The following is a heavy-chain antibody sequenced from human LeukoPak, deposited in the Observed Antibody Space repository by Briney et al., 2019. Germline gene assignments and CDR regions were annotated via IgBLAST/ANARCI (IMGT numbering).Heavy chain of an antibody. J-gene: IGHJ4*02. CDR1: GGSISSYY. V-gene: IGHV4-59*01. D-gene: IGHD1-26*01. CDR3: ARGKVGATKGPLEDY. CDR2: IYYSGST. Sequence: SETLSLTCTVSGGSISSYYWSWIRQPPGKGLEWIGYIYYSGSTNYNPSLKSRVTISVDTSKNQFSLKLSSVTAADTAVYYCARGKVGATKGPLEDYWGQGTLVTVSS.